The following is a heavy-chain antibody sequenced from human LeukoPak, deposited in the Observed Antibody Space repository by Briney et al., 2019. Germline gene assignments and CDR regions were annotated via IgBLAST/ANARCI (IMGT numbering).Heavy chain of an antibody. Sequence: GGSLRLSCAASGFTFDDYAMHWVRQAPGKGLEWVSGISWNSGSIGYADSVKGRFTISRDNAKNSLYLQMNSLRAEDTALYYCAKDCSSTSCYPAWGQGTLVTVSS. J-gene: IGHJ5*02. V-gene: IGHV3-9*01. D-gene: IGHD2-2*01. CDR3: AKDCSSTSCYPA. CDR1: GFTFDDYA. CDR2: ISWNSGSI.